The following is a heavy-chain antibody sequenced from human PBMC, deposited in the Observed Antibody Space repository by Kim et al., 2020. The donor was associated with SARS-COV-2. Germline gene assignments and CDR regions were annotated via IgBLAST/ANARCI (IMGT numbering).Heavy chain of an antibody. V-gene: IGHV3-30*18. J-gene: IGHJ4*02. Sequence: GGSLRLSCAASGFTFSSYGMHWVRQAPGKGLEWVAVISYDGSNKYYADSVKGRFTISRDNSKNTLYLQMNSLRAEDTAVYYCAKDSEYYYGSGSYEDWGQGTLVTVSS. CDR3: AKDSEYYYGSGSYED. CDR1: GFTFSSYG. D-gene: IGHD3-10*01. CDR2: ISYDGSNK.